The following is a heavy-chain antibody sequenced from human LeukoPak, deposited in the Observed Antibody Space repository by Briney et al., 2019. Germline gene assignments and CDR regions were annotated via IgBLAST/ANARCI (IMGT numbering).Heavy chain of an antibody. D-gene: IGHD3-10*01. CDR1: GFTFSTYA. V-gene: IGHV3-23*01. Sequence: GGSLRLSCAASGFTFSTYAMSWVRQAPGMGLEWVSSIRFNGGLSYYADSVKGRFTISRDNSKDTLYLQMNSLRAEDTAVYYCAKDETLTGVNYFASWGQGALVTVSS. J-gene: IGHJ4*02. CDR3: AKDETLTGVNYFAS. CDR2: IRFNGGLS.